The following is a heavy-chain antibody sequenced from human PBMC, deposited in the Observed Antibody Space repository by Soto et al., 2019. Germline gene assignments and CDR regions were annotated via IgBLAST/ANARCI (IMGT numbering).Heavy chain of an antibody. V-gene: IGHV4-34*01. J-gene: IGHJ5*02. CDR2: INHSGST. D-gene: IGHD3-3*01. CDR1: GGSFSCYY. CDR3: ASSPSVFGVVIPQGWFDP. Sequence: SETLSLTCAVYGGSFSCYYWSWIRQPPGKGLEWIGEINHSGSTNYNPSLKSRVTISVDTSKNQFSLKLSSVTAADTAVYYCASSPSVFGVVIPQGWFDPWGQGTLVTVSS.